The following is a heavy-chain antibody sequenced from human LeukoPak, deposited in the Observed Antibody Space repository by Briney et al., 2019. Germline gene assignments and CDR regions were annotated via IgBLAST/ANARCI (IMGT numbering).Heavy chain of an antibody. CDR3: AKPLPDFGSLFDY. J-gene: IGHJ4*02. Sequence: GGSLRLSCAASGFTFSSYGMHWVRQAPGKGLEWVAFIRYDGSNKYYADSVKGRFTISRDNSKNTLYLQMNSLRAEDTAVYYCAKPLPDFGSLFDYWGQGTLVTVSS. D-gene: IGHD4/OR15-4a*01. CDR2: IRYDGSNK. V-gene: IGHV3-30*02. CDR1: GFTFSSYG.